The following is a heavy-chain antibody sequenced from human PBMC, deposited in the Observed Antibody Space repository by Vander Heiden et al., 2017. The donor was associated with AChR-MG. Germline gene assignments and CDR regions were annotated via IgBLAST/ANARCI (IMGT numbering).Heavy chain of an antibody. V-gene: IGHV3-48*02. CDR1: GFTFSDYS. J-gene: IGHJ6*02. Sequence: EVQLVESGGGLVQPGGSLRLSCAASGFTFSDYSMIWVRQAPGEGLQWISYISTSGSTIYYADSVKGRFTISRDNAKNSLYLQMNSLRDEDTALYYCVRDGKRGYSMDVWGQGTTVTVSS. D-gene: IGHD1-1*01. CDR2: ISTSGSTI. CDR3: VRDGKRGYSMDV.